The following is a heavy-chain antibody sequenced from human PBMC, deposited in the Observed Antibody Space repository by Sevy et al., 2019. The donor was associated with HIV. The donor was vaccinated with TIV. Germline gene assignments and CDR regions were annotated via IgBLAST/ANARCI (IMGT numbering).Heavy chain of an antibody. J-gene: IGHJ4*02. Sequence: GESLKISCKGSGYSFSNYWIGWVRQMPGKGLEWRGIIYPGDSDTRDSPSFEGQVTISADKSISTAYLQWSSLKASDTAIYYCALRGGSHSSGASCYTGFDYWGQGTLVTVSS. CDR1: GYSFSNYW. D-gene: IGHD2-2*02. V-gene: IGHV5-51*01. CDR3: ALRGGSHSSGASCYTGFDY. CDR2: IYPGDSDT.